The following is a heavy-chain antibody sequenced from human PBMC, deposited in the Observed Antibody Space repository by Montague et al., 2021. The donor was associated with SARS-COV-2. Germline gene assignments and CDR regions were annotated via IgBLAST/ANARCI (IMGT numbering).Heavy chain of an antibody. CDR3: ARDRGWGSRGSGYIDL. V-gene: IGHV4-31*03. D-gene: IGHD1-26*01. CDR2: IYHTGSS. Sequence: TLSLTCTVSGGSITSGGSYWTWIRQHPGQGLEWFGYIYHTGSSYHXPSLQSRLRTSVDTSKNELSLTLTSVTAADTAIYYCARDRGWGSRGSGYIDLWGRGTLVTVSS. J-gene: IGHJ2*01. CDR1: GGSITSGGSY.